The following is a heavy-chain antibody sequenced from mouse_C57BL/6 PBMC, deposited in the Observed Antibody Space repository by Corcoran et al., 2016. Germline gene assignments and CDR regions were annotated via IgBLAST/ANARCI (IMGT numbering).Heavy chain of an antibody. V-gene: IGHV1-26*01. J-gene: IGHJ2*01. CDR2: INPNNGGT. CDR1: GYTFTDYY. Sequence: EVQLQQSGPELVKPGASVKISCKASGYTFTDYYMNWVKQSHGKSLEWIGDINPNNGGTSYNQKFKGKATLTVDKSSSTAYMELRSLTSEDSAVYYCARGNYGPFDYWGQGTTLTVSS. CDR3: ARGNYGPFDY. D-gene: IGHD1-1*02.